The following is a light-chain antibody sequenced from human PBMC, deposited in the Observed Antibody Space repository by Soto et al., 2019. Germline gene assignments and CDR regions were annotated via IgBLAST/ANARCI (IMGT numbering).Light chain of an antibody. CDR3: SSYTRSSSPWV. Sequence: QSVLTQPASVSGSPGQSITISCTGTSSDVGGHNYVSWYQHHPGKAPKLMIYEVSNRPSGFSNRFSGSKSGNTASLTISGLQAEDESDYYCSSYTRSSSPWVFGGGTKRTVL. CDR1: SSDVGGHNY. CDR2: EVS. J-gene: IGLJ3*02. V-gene: IGLV2-14*01.